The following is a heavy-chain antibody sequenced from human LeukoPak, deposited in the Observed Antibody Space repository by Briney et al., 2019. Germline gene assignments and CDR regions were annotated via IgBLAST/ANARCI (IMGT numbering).Heavy chain of an antibody. Sequence: SETLSLTCTVSGGSISSSSYYWGWIRQPPGKGLEWIGSIYHSGSTYYNPSLKSRVTISVDTSKNQFSLKLSSVTAADTAVYYCARGLGPSNWFDPWGQGTLVTVSS. CDR2: IYHSGST. CDR1: GGSISSSSYY. D-gene: IGHD4-11*01. V-gene: IGHV4-39*07. CDR3: ARGLGPSNWFDP. J-gene: IGHJ5*02.